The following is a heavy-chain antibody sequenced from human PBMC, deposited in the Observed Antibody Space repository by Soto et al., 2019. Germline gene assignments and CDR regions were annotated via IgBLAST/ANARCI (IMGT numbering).Heavy chain of an antibody. CDR2: INHSGST. CDR1: GGSFSGYY. Sequence: SETLSLTCAVYGGSFSGYYWSWIRQPPGKGLEWIGEINHSGSTNYNPSLKSRVTISVDTSKNQFSLKLSSVTAADTAVYYCARGVFRIIHPYYYYYMDVWGKGTTVTVSS. V-gene: IGHV4-34*01. CDR3: ARGVFRIIHPYYYYYMDV. D-gene: IGHD3-16*01. J-gene: IGHJ6*03.